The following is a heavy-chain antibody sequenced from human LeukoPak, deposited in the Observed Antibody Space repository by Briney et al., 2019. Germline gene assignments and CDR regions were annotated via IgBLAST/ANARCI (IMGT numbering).Heavy chain of an antibody. V-gene: IGHV1-18*01. CDR1: GYTFTSYG. CDR2: ISAYNGNT. J-gene: IGHJ5*02. D-gene: IGHD2-15*01. CDR3: AREGCSGGSSVGDFDH. Sequence: ASVKVSCKASGYTFTSYGIGWVRQAPGQGLEWMGWISAYNGNTNYAQKLQGRVTMTTDTSTSTAYMELRSLRSDDTAVYYCAREGCSGGSSVGDFDHWGQGTLVTVSS.